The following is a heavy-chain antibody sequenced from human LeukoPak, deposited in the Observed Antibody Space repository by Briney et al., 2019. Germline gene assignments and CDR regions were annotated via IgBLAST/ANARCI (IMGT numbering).Heavy chain of an antibody. CDR1: GFTFSSYE. CDR3: ARVLSTVTTFDY. Sequence: PGGSPRLSCAASGFTFSSYEINWVRQAPGKGLEWVSYISSSGRNKYYADSVKGRFTISRDNAKNSLYLQMNSLRAEDTAVYYCARVLSTVTTFDYWGQGTLVTVSS. J-gene: IGHJ4*02. V-gene: IGHV3-48*03. CDR2: ISSSGRNK. D-gene: IGHD4-17*01.